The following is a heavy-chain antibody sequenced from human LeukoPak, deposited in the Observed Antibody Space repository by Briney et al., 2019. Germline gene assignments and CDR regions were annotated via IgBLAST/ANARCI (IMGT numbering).Heavy chain of an antibody. CDR2: INHSGST. J-gene: IGHJ5*02. CDR3: ARELHYDFWSGYYRYWFDP. V-gene: IGHV4-34*01. CDR1: GGSFSGYY. Sequence: SETLSLTCAVYGGSFSGYYWSWIRQPPGKGLEWIGEINHSGSTNYNPSLKSRVTISVDTSKNQFSLKLSSVTAADTAVYYCARELHYDFWSGYYRYWFDPWGQGTLVTVSS. D-gene: IGHD3-3*01.